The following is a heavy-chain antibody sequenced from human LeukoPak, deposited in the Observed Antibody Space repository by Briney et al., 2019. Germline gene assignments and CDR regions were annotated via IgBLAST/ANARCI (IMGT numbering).Heavy chain of an antibody. CDR3: AREHSSSWRPFDY. J-gene: IGHJ4*02. D-gene: IGHD6-13*01. CDR2: IYHSGST. V-gene: IGHV4-38-2*02. Sequence: SETLSLTCAVSGYSISSGYYWGWIRQPPGKVLEWIGSIYHSGSTYYNPSLKSRVTISVDTSKNQFSLKLSSVTAADTAVYYCAREHSSSWRPFDYWGQGTLVTVSS. CDR1: GYSISSGYY.